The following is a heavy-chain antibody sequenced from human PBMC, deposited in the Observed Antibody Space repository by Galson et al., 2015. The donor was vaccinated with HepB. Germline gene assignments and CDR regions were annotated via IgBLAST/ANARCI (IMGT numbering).Heavy chain of an antibody. V-gene: IGHV3-23*01. Sequence: SLRLSCAASGFTLTNYAMAWVRQAPGKGLEWVSVIGGSGAYTDYADSVKGRFTISRDHSRNTLSLQMHSLRAEDTAVYYCAKGGARYHDILTGYNYYFDYWGQGTLVTVSS. CDR2: IGGSGAYT. D-gene: IGHD3-9*01. CDR1: GFTLTNYA. CDR3: AKGGARYHDILTGYNYYFDY. J-gene: IGHJ4*02.